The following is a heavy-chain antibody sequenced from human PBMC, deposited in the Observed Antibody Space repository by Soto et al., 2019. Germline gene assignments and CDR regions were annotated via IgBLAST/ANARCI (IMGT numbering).Heavy chain of an antibody. CDR3: ARLGGYYQAFDS. D-gene: IGHD3-22*01. Sequence: SETLSLTCTVSGGSIRDNYWGWIRQPPGKGLEWIGYIYYTGTTKYNPSLKSRVTISVDSSKNQFSLKLDSGTAADTAVYYCARLGGYYQAFDSWGQGTLVTVS. CDR2: IYYTGTT. CDR1: GGSIRDNY. V-gene: IGHV4-59*08. J-gene: IGHJ4*02.